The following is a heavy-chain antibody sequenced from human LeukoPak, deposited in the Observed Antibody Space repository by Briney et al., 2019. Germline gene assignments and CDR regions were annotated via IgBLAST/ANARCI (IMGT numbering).Heavy chain of an antibody. CDR1: GFTFSSYA. CDR3: AKDKLRFLENDAFDI. D-gene: IGHD3-3*01. Sequence: GGSLRLSCAASGFTFSSYAMGWVHQAPGKGLEWVSAISGSGGSTYYADSVKGRFTISRDNSKNTLYLQMNSLRAEDTAVYYCAKDKLRFLENDAFDIWGQGTMVTVSS. CDR2: ISGSGGST. V-gene: IGHV3-23*01. J-gene: IGHJ3*02.